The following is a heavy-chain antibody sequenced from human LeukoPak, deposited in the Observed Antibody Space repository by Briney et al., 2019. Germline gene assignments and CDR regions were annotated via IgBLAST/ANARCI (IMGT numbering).Heavy chain of an antibody. CDR2: ISHDGINK. D-gene: IGHD3-22*01. CDR1: GFTFSSYS. J-gene: IGHJ4*02. CDR3: ARNYYDRSGYSNTFDY. V-gene: IGHV3-30*03. Sequence: GGSLRLSCAASGFTFSSYSMNWVRQAPGKGLEWVAFISHDGINKYYSDSVKGRFTISRDNSKNTLYLQMNGLRAEDSAVYYCARNYYDRSGYSNTFDYWGQGTLVTVSS.